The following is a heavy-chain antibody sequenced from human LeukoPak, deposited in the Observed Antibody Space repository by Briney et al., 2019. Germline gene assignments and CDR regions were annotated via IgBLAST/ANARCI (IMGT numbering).Heavy chain of an antibody. J-gene: IGHJ3*01. CDR3: ARDLLMVGPTGPSLDALNV. CDR2: ISAYNGNT. V-gene: IGHV1-18*01. D-gene: IGHD2-15*01. CDR1: GYTFTSYG. Sequence: ASVKVSCKASGYTFTSYGISWVRQAPGQGLEWMGWISAYNGNTNYAQKLQGRVTMTTDTSTSTAYMELRSLRSDDTAVYYCARDLLMVGPTGPSLDALNVWGQGTLVTVSS.